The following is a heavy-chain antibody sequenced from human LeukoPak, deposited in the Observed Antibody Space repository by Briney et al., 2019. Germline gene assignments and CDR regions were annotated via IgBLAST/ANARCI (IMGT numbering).Heavy chain of an antibody. CDR3: AREVNYYNSGSFYNVPDY. D-gene: IGHD3-10*01. CDR1: GFTFSSYG. Sequence: PGGSLRLACAASGFTFSSYGMNWVRQAPGKGLEWVSYISSSSSTIYYADSLKGRFTIFRDDAKNSLYLQMNSLRAEDTAVYYCAREVNYYNSGSFYNVPDYWGQGTLVTVSS. V-gene: IGHV3-48*01. J-gene: IGHJ4*02. CDR2: ISSSSSTI.